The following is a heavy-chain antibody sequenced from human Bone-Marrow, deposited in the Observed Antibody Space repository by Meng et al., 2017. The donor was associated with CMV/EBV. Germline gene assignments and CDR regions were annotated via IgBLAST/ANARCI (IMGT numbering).Heavy chain of an antibody. J-gene: IGHJ4*02. CDR2: ISYDGSNK. CDR3: ARGRITMVRGVMWY. CDR1: GFTFSDYY. V-gene: IGHV3-30*03. D-gene: IGHD3-10*01. Sequence: GESLKISCAASGFTFSDYYMSWIRQAPGKGLEWVAVISYDGSNKYYADSVKGRFTISRDNSKNTLYLQMNSLRAEDTAVYYCARGRITMVRGVMWYWGQGTLVTVSS.